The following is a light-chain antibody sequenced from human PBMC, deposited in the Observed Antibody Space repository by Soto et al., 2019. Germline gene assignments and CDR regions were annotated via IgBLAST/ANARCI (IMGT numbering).Light chain of an antibody. CDR2: DAS. CDR1: QSVSSSY. J-gene: IGKJ5*01. V-gene: IGKV3D-20*02. CDR3: QQRSNWPLT. Sequence: EIVLTQSPGTLSLSPGERATLSCRASQSVSSSYLAWYQQKPVQAPRLLIYDASNRATGIPARFSGSGSGTDLTVTISSLEPEDFAVYYCQQRSNWPLTFGQGTRLEIK.